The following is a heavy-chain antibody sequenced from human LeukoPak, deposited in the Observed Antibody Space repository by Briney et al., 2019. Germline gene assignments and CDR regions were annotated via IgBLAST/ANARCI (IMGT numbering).Heavy chain of an antibody. Sequence: GGSPRLSCAASGVMPTLYWISCVPHTPRKRLEWVANIRQDGATKYYVVSVRGRFTISRDNDQKSLYLKMNNLRADDMALYFCARHVVLGRFVKYFDLWGRGSLVTVSS. CDR3: ARHVVLGRFVKYFDL. V-gene: IGHV3-7*04. J-gene: IGHJ2*01. CDR1: GVMPTLYW. D-gene: IGHD3-10*02. CDR2: IRQDGATK.